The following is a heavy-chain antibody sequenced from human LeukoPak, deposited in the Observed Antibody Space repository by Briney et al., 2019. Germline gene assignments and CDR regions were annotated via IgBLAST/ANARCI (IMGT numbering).Heavy chain of an antibody. CDR2: IYYSGST. J-gene: IGHJ3*02. CDR1: GGSIRSYY. Sequence: SETLSLTCTVSGGSIRSYYWSWIRQPPGKGLEWIGYIYYSGSTNYNPSLKSRVTISVDTSKNQFSLKLSSVTAADTAVYYCARGGSWELDDAFDIWGQGTMVTVSS. CDR3: ARGGSWELDDAFDI. D-gene: IGHD1-26*01. V-gene: IGHV4-59*01.